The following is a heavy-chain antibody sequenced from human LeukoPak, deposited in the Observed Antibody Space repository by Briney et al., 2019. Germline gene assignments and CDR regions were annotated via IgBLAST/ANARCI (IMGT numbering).Heavy chain of an antibody. CDR2: ISYSGST. V-gene: IGHV4-59*08. J-gene: IGHJ3*02. D-gene: IGHD3-9*01. CDR1: GDSITSISSYY. CDR3: ARQGYDILTGYIDAFDI. Sequence: SETLSLTCTVSGDSITSISSYYWSWIRQPPGKGLEWIGYISYSGSTNYNPSLKSRVTISIDTSKNQFSLKLRSVTAADTAIYYCARQGYDILTGYIDAFDIWGQGTMVTVSS.